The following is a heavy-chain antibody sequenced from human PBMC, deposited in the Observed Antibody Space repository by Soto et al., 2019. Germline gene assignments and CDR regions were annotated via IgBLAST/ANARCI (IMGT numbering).Heavy chain of an antibody. V-gene: IGHV1-69*01. CDR3: ARPTEQYNWSYHYYYYGMDV. CDR1: GGTFSSYA. J-gene: IGHJ6*02. Sequence: QVQLVQSGAEVKKPGASVKVSCKASGGTFSSYASSWVRQAPGQGLEWMGGIIPIFGTANYAQKFQVRVTITAYESTSTAYMELSSLRSEDTAVYYCARPTEQYNWSYHYYYYGMDVWGQGTTVTVSS. D-gene: IGHD1-7*01. CDR2: IIPIFGTA.